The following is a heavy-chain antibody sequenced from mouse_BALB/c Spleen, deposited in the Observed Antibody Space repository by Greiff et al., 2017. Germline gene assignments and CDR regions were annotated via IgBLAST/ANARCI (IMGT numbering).Heavy chain of an antibody. CDR1: GYAFSSSW. D-gene: IGHD2-2*01. J-gene: IGHJ3*01. CDR2: IYPGDGDT. V-gene: IGHV1-82*01. CDR3: ARYGYDDASN. Sequence: QVQLQQSGPELVKPGASVKISCKASGYAFSSSWMNWVKQRPGQGLEWIGRIYPGDGDTNYNGKFKGKATLTADKSSSTAYMQLSSLTSVDSAVYFCARYGYDDASNWGQGTLVTVSA.